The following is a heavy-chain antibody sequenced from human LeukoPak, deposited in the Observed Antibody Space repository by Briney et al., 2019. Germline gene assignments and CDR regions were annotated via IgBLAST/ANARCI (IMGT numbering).Heavy chain of an antibody. V-gene: IGHV3-21*01. J-gene: IGHJ4*02. CDR2: ISSSSSYI. CDR3: ARKHYGDYPFDY. CDR1: GFTFSSYS. Sequence: GGSLRLSCAASGFTFSSYSMNWVRQAPGKGLEWVSSISSSSSYIYYADSVKGRFTISRDNAKNSLYLQMNSLRAEDTAVYYCARKHYGDYPFDYWGQGTLVTVSS. D-gene: IGHD4-17*01.